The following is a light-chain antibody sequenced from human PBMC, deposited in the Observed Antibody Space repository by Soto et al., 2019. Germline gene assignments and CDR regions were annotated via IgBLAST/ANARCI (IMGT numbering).Light chain of an antibody. V-gene: IGKV1-39*01. CDR2: SAS. CDR1: QRINIY. J-gene: IGKJ5*01. CDR3: QQSFSTPT. Sequence: IQMTQSASSLSTSVGHRVTIACRASQRINIYLNWYRQKPGKAPELLIYSASNLQSGVPSRFSGSGSGTDFTLTISSLKPEDFATYYCQQSFSTPTFGQGTRLEIK.